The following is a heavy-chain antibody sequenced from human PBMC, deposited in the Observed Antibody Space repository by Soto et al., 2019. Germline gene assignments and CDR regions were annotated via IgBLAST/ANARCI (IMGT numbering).Heavy chain of an antibody. D-gene: IGHD5-12*01. CDR2: IPYDGLNK. V-gene: IGHV3-30*14. CDR3: ARSYDVNVFDY. CDR1: GFPFSRYG. Sequence: QVQLVESGGGMVQPGRSLRLSCAASGFPFSRYGMHWVRQAPGMGLEWVAVIPYDGLNKDFADSVRGRFSISRDNSKNTVHLQMNSLRPEDTAVYYCARSYDVNVFDYWGQGTLVIVSS. J-gene: IGHJ4*02.